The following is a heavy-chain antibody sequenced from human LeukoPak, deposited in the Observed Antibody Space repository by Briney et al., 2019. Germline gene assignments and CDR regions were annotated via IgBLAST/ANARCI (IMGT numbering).Heavy chain of an antibody. D-gene: IGHD6-19*01. CDR3: AKAINRIAVAVTTLFDY. Sequence: PGGSLRLSCAASGFTLSSYAMSWVRQAPGKGLEWVSAISGSGRSTYYGDSVKGRFTISRDDSKSTLYLQMNSLRAEDTAVYYCAKAINRIAVAVTTLFDYWGQGTLVTVSS. CDR1: GFTLSSYA. CDR2: ISGSGRST. J-gene: IGHJ4*02. V-gene: IGHV3-23*01.